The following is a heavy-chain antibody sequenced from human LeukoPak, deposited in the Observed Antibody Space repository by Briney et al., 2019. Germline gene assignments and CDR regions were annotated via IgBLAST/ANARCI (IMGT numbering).Heavy chain of an antibody. J-gene: IGHJ4*02. CDR3: ASGQQLGY. CDR1: GFAFSSFG. V-gene: IGHV3-30*03. CDR2: ISYDGSDK. D-gene: IGHD6-6*01. Sequence: GGSLRHSCAASGFAFSSFGMHWVRQAPGKGLEWVAFISYDGSDKYNGDSVKGRFTISRDNSKNTLYLQMNSLRAEDTAVYYCASGQQLGYWGQGTLVTVSS.